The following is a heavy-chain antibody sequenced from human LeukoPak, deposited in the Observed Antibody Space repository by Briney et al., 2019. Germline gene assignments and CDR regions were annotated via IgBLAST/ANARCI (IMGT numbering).Heavy chain of an antibody. D-gene: IGHD2-2*01. CDR2: INPHSGGT. CDR1: GYIFTGYY. J-gene: IGHJ4*02. V-gene: IGHV1-2*02. Sequence: ASVKVSCKASGYIFTGYYIHWVRQAPGQGLEWMGWINPHSGGTNYAQKFQGRVTMTRDTSISTAYMELSRLRSDDTAVYYCARGKRSPYQLLWSHWGQGTLVTVSS. CDR3: ARGKRSPYQLLWSH.